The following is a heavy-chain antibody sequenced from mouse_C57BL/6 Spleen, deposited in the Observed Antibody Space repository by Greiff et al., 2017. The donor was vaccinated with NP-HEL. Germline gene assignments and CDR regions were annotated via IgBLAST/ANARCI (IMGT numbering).Heavy chain of an antibody. CDR3: AALTTVVARAMDY. D-gene: IGHD1-1*01. Sequence: VQLQQSGPGLVQPSQSLSITCTVSGFSLTSYGVHWVRQSPGKGLEWLGVIWSGGSTDYNAAFISRLSISKDNSTSQVFFKMNSLQADDTAIYYCAALTTVVARAMDYWGQGTSVTVSS. V-gene: IGHV2-2*01. J-gene: IGHJ4*01. CDR2: IWSGGST. CDR1: GFSLTSYG.